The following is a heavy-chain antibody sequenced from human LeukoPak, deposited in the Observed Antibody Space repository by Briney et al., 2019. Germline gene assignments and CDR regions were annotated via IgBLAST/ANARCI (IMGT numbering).Heavy chain of an antibody. J-gene: IGHJ4*02. CDR2: ISSSGSTI. V-gene: IGHV3-48*03. CDR3: ASGSYCTAGVCFDY. Sequence: PGGSLRLSCAASGITFSSYEMNWVRQAPGKGPEWVSYISSSGSTIYYADSVKGRFTISRDNAKNSLYLQMNSLRAEDTAVYYCASGSYCTAGVCFDYWGQGTLVTVSS. D-gene: IGHD2-8*02. CDR1: GITFSSYE.